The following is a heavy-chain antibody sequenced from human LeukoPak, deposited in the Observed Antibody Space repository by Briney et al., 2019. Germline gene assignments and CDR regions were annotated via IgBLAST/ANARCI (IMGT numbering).Heavy chain of an antibody. CDR1: GCTFTGYY. Sequence: ASVKVSCKASGCTFTGYYMHWVRQAPGQGLEWMGWINPNSGGTNYAQKFQGRVTMTRDTSISTAYMELSRLRSDDTAVYYCAVCCYSGSWYVDYYYYGMDVWGQGTTVTVSS. CDR3: AVCCYSGSWYVDYYYYGMDV. CDR2: INPNSGGT. D-gene: IGHD6-13*01. V-gene: IGHV1-2*02. J-gene: IGHJ6*02.